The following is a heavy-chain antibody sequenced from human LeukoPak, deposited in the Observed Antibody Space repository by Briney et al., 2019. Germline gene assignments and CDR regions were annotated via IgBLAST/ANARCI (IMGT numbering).Heavy chain of an antibody. V-gene: IGHV3-23*01. CDR2: ISGSGGST. Sequence: GGSLRLSCAASGFTFSSYSMNWVRQAPGKGLEWVSAISGSGGSTYYADSVKGRFTISRDNSKNTLYLQMNSLRAEDTAVYYCAKVEMAANSVDYWGQGTLVTVSS. CDR3: AKVEMAANSVDY. J-gene: IGHJ4*02. CDR1: GFTFSSYS. D-gene: IGHD5-24*01.